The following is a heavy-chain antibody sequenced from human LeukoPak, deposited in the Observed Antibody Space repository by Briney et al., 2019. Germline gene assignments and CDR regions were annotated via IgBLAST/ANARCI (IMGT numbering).Heavy chain of an antibody. CDR2: ISGSGGST. Sequence: GSLRLSCAASGFTFSSYAMSWVRQAPGKGLEWVSAISGSGGSTYYADSVKGRFTISRDNSKNTLYLQMNSLRAEDTAVYYCAKDRTKGDTAMVLDYWGQGTLVTVSS. CDR1: GFTFSSYA. CDR3: AKDRTKGDTAMVLDY. D-gene: IGHD5-18*01. J-gene: IGHJ4*02. V-gene: IGHV3-23*01.